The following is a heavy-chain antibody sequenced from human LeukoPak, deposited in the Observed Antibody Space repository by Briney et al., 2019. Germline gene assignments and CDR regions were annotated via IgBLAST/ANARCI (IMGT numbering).Heavy chain of an antibody. CDR1: GYTFTSYY. CDR2: INPSGGST. CDR3: AREATYYDFWSGYYTGLDSPRWFDP. V-gene: IGHV1-46*01. Sequence: ASVKVSCKASGYTFTSYYMHWVRQAPGQGLEWMGIINPSGGSTSYAQKFQGRVTMTRDMSTSTVYMELSGLRSEDTAVYYCAREATYYDFWSGYYTGLDSPRWFDPWGQGTLVTVSS. D-gene: IGHD3-3*01. J-gene: IGHJ5*02.